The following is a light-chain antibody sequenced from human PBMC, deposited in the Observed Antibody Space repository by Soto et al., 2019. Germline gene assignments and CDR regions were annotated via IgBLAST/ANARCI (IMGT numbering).Light chain of an antibody. CDR2: GAS. CDR1: RDITNY. V-gene: IGKV1-33*01. CDR3: QQYDNLPLT. Sequence: DIQMTQSPSSLSASVGDRVTITCQASRDITNYLNWYQQKPGKAPKLLIYGASNLETGVPSRFTGSGSGTDFTFTISSLQPEDIATYYCQQYDNLPLTFGGGTKVEIK. J-gene: IGKJ4*01.